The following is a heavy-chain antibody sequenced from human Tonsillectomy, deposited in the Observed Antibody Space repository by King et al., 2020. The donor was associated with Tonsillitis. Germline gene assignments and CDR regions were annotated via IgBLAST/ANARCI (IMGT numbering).Heavy chain of an antibody. CDR1: GVTFSRFS. CDR2: ITSGSSYT. V-gene: IGHV3-21*01. CDR3: ARDGQLVVPYYFDY. J-gene: IGHJ4*02. Sequence: VQLVESGGGLVKPGGSLRLSCAASGVTFSRFSFNWVRQAPGKGLEWVSSITSGSSYTSYADSVKGRFTISRDDAKNSLYLQMNSLRGEDTAVYFCARDGQLVVPYYFDYWGQGTLVTVSS. D-gene: IGHD6-13*01.